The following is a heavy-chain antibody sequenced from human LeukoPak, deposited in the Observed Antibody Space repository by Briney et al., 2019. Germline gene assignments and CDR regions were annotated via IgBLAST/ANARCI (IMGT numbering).Heavy chain of an antibody. Sequence: GGSLRLSCAASGFSLSIHWLTWVRQAPGKRPQWVAHINPDGSETAFLDSVRGRFTISRDNSKNSLYLQMNTLRVEDTAVYHCAGGHYGSHVWGQGTTVTVSS. J-gene: IGHJ6*02. CDR2: INPDGSET. V-gene: IGHV3-7*01. CDR3: AGGHYGSHV. CDR1: GFSLSIHW.